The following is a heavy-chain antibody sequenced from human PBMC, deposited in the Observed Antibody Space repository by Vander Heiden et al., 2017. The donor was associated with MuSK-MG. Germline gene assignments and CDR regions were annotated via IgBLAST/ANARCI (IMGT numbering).Heavy chain of an antibody. Sequence: EVQRLESGGGLVQPGGSLRLSCAASGFMSVVRQAPGKGLEWVAAISGSGVSTYYADSVKGRFTISRDNSKNTLYLEMNSLRAEDTAVYYCVKDLPASGWFYWGQGTLVTVSS. CDR2: ISGSGVST. CDR1: GF. V-gene: IGHV3-23*01. J-gene: IGHJ4*02. D-gene: IGHD6-19*01. CDR3: VKDLPASGWFY.